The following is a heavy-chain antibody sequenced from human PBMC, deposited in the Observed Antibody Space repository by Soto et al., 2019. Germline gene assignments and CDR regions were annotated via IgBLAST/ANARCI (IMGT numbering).Heavy chain of an antibody. CDR2: ISWNSGSI. J-gene: IGHJ4*02. CDR3: AKDGGITMVRGVITKSSGFDY. V-gene: IGHV3-9*01. Sequence: DVQLVESGGGLVQPGRSLSLSCAASGFTFDDYAMHWVRQAPGKGLEWVSGISWNSGSIGYADSVKGRFTISRDNAKNSLYLQMNSLRAEDTALYYCAKDGGITMVRGVITKSSGFDYWGQGTLVTVSS. D-gene: IGHD3-10*01. CDR1: GFTFDDYA.